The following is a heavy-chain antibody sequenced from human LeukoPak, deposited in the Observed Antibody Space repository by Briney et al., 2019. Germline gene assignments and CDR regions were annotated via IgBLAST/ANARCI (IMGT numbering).Heavy chain of an antibody. CDR2: MDPRNGVT. Sequence: ASMKVSCKTSGYTFSGYDIHWLRQAPGQGLDGMGWMDPRNGVTDFAQRFQGRLSMTSDTSITTAFMELYRLTSDDSAVYFCARDRGLYCNVSVCYPYFDYWGQGTLLIVSS. CDR3: ARDRGLYCNVSVCYPYFDY. J-gene: IGHJ4*02. V-gene: IGHV1-2*02. CDR1: GYTFSGYD. D-gene: IGHD2/OR15-2a*01.